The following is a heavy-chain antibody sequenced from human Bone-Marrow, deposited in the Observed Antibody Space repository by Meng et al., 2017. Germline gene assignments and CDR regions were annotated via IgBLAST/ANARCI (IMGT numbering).Heavy chain of an antibody. J-gene: IGHJ4*02. Sequence: QRGAGLLKQSESLILTCTVYGEAFKNGYDWNWIGQPTGKGLEWIGEINNSGGTEYKPSLKSRVTISQDSSKNQFSLKMSSVTAAATAVYFCARGQLILRTWGEGKLVTVSS. CDR3: ARGQLILRT. CDR2: INNSGGT. V-gene: IGHV4-34*01. CDR1: GEAFKNGYD. D-gene: IGHD1-1*01.